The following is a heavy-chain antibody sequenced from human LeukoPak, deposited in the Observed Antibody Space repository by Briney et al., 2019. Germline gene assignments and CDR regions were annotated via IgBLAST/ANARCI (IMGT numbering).Heavy chain of an antibody. CDR1: GLTFSSYT. V-gene: IGHV3-23*01. J-gene: IGHJ4*02. D-gene: IGHD3-22*01. CDR2: ISDPHSGSQT. Sequence: TGGSLRLSCAASGLTFSSYTMNWVRQALGQGLEWVSTISDPHSGSQTHYADSVKGRFTISRDNSKNTLYLQMNSLRAEDTAVYYCAKIWVGGDYYDSSGYTRWGQGTLVTVSS. CDR3: AKIWVGGDYYDSSGYTR.